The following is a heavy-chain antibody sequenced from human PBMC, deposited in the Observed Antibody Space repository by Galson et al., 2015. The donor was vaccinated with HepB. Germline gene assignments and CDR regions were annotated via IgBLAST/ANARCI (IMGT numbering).Heavy chain of an antibody. V-gene: IGHV3-21*01. CDR1: GFTFSTSA. J-gene: IGHJ4*02. CDR3: ARGGGSFSY. D-gene: IGHD2-15*01. Sequence: SLRLSCAASGFTFSTSAMNWVRQVPGKGLEWVSSVSSGGSSMYADSLKGRFTISRDNAKNSVDLQMNSLGAEDTAVYYCARGGGSFSYWGQGILVTVSS. CDR2: VSSGGSSM.